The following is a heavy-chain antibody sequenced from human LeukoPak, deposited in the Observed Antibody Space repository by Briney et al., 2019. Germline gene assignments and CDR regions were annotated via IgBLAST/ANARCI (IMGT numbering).Heavy chain of an antibody. J-gene: IGHJ3*02. CDR1: GGSISSGGYY. D-gene: IGHD2/OR15-2a*01. CDR3: ARSLKSTDAFDI. CDR2: IYHSGST. V-gene: IGHV4-30-2*01. Sequence: PSQTLSLTCTVSGGSISSGGYYWSWIRQPPGKGLEWIGYIYHSGSTYYNPSLKSRVTISVDTSKSQFSLKLSSVTAADTAVYYCARSLKSTDAFDIWGQGTMVTVSS.